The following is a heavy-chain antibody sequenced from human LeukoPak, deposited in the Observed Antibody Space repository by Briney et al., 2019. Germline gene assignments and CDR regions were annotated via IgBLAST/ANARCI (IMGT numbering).Heavy chain of an antibody. D-gene: IGHD6-19*01. V-gene: IGHV3-23*01. CDR2: ITGSGDST. CDR1: GVSFSSYA. J-gene: IGHJ4*02. Sequence: GGSLRLSYAVSGVSFSSYAVGWVRQTPGKGLQLVSTITGSGDSTFYADSVNGRFTVSRDDSKNTLYLQMSSLRADDTALYYCAFGPHQQWLLADYWGQGTLVTVSS. CDR3: AFGPHQQWLLADY.